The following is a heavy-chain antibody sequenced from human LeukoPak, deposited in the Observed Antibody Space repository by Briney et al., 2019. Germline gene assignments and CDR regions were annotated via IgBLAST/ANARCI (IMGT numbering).Heavy chain of an antibody. Sequence: GGSLRLSCAASGFTFSSYAMSWVRQAPWKGLEWVSAISGSGGSTYYADSVKGRFTISRDNSKNTLYLQMNSLRAEDTAVYYCAKDFPPSYSSSSAAFDYWGQGTLVTVSS. J-gene: IGHJ4*02. V-gene: IGHV3-23*01. D-gene: IGHD6-6*01. CDR3: AKDFPPSYSSSSAAFDY. CDR2: ISGSGGST. CDR1: GFTFSSYA.